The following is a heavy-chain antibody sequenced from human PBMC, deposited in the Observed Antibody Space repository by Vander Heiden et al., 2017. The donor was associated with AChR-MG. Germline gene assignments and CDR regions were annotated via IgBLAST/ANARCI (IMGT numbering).Heavy chain of an antibody. CDR2: ISGSGGST. V-gene: IGHV3-23*01. CDR3: AKDRSSGWWYDY. CDR1: GFTFSSYA. D-gene: IGHD6-19*01. Sequence: EVQLLESGGGLVQPGGSLRLSCAASGFTFSSYAMGWVRQAPGKGLEWVSAISGSGGSTYYADSVKGRFTISRDNSKNTLYLQMNSLRAEDTAVYYCAKDRSSGWWYDYWGQGTLVTVSS. J-gene: IGHJ4*02.